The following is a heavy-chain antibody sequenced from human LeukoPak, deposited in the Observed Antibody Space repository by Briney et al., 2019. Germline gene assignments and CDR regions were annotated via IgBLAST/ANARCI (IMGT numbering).Heavy chain of an antibody. V-gene: IGHV1-46*01. J-gene: IGHJ4*02. Sequence: ASVKVSCKASGYTFTSYYMHWVRQAPGQGLEWMGIINPSGGSTSYAQKFQGRVTMTRDTSTSTVYMELSSLRSEDTAVYYCARVGCSSTSCYMYYFDYWGQGTLVTVSS. CDR3: ARVGCSSTSCYMYYFDY. D-gene: IGHD2-2*01. CDR1: GYTFTSYY. CDR2: INPSGGST.